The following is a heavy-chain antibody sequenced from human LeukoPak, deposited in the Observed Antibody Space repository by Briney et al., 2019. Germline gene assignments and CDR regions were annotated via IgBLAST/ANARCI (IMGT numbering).Heavy chain of an antibody. J-gene: IGHJ5*02. CDR3: VTEGYCTSDNCYVH. CDR2: IYSGGST. CDR1: GFTVSNNY. Sequence: PGGSLRLSCAASGFTVSNNYMSWVRQAPGKGHECVSVIYSGGSTYYADSVKGRFTISRDNSKNTLYLQMNSLRSEDTAMYYCVTEGYCTSDNCYVHWGQGTLVTVSS. D-gene: IGHD2-8*01. V-gene: IGHV3-53*01.